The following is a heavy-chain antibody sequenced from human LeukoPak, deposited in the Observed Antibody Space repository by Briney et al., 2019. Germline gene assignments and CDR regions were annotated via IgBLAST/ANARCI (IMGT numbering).Heavy chain of an antibody. CDR1: GYTFTGYY. CDR2: INPNSGGT. J-gene: IGHJ4*02. Sequence: ASVKVSCKASGYTFTGYYMHWVRQAPGQGLEWLGWINPNSGGTNYAQKFQGRVTMTRDTSISTAYMELSRLRSDDTAVYYCARAIGRFGEEIDYWGQGTLVTVSS. D-gene: IGHD3-10*01. V-gene: IGHV1-2*02. CDR3: ARAIGRFGEEIDY.